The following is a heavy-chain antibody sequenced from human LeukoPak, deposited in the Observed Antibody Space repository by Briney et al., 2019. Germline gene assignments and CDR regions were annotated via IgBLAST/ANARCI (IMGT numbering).Heavy chain of an antibody. CDR3: ARPRYMKVHHYYDGMDV. J-gene: IGHJ6*01. V-gene: IGHV4-34*08. CDR1: GETFSGYY. CDR2: INHSGST. Sequence: SGTLSLTCAAYGETFSGYYWSWIRQPPGKGLEWVGEINHSGSTNYNPYFMSRVTISVNTSKTQFSLKLSSVTAAETAVYFCARPRYMKVHHYYDGMDVCGAGTTVTVSS. D-gene: IGHD5-18*01.